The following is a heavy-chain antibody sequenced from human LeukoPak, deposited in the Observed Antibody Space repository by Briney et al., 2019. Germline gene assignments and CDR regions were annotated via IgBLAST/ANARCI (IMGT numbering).Heavy chain of an antibody. CDR2: ISNFGDII. V-gene: IGHV3-48*03. CDR1: GFTFSNYE. J-gene: IGHJ6*04. Sequence: GGSLRLSCAASGFTFSNYEMNWVRQAPGKGLEWISHISNFGDIIHYADSVKGRFTISRDNAKNSLYLQMNSLRAEDTAVYYCAELGITMIGGVWGKGTTVTISS. CDR3: AELGITMIGGV. D-gene: IGHD3-10*02.